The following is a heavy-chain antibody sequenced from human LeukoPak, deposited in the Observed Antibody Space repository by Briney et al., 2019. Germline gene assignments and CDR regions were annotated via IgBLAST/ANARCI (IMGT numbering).Heavy chain of an antibody. CDR1: GFTVSSNY. D-gene: IGHD7-27*01. J-gene: IGHJ4*02. CDR3: ARDRVVLGTFDY. Sequence: GGSLRLSCAASGFTVSSNYMSWVRQAPGKGLEWVSVIYSGGSTYYADSVKGRFTISRDNSKNTLYLQMNSLRAEDTAVYYCARDRVVLGTFDYWAREPWSPSPQ. CDR2: IYSGGST. V-gene: IGHV3-66*01.